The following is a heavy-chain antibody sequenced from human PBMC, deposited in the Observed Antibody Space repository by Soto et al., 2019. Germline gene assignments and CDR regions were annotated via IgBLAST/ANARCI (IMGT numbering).Heavy chain of an antibody. D-gene: IGHD3-16*01. CDR1: GVTVSSYA. Sequence: QPVGALRLSCAASGVTVSSYAVHWVRQAPGKGLECVAVISDDGSNKFYADCVNGRFTLSRDNSKHTLYLQMNSLRAEDTAIYYCARPSVMITFGGIRATLDIWGGGTMATV. CDR2: ISDDGSNK. J-gene: IGHJ3*02. CDR3: ARPSVMITFGGIRATLDI. V-gene: IGHV3-30-3*01.